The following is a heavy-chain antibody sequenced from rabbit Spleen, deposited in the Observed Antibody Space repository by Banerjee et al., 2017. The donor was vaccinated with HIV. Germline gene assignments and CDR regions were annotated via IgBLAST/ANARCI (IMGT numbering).Heavy chain of an antibody. Sequence: QEQLVESGGGLVQPEGSLTLTCKASRFSFSDRDVMCWVRQAPGKGLEWIACINAATGKPVYATWANGRFSISRTSSTTVTLQMTSLPAADTATYFCARDLVGVIGWNFNLWGQGTLVTVS. CDR2: INAATGKP. CDR1: RFSFSDRDV. V-gene: IGHV1S45*01. CDR3: ARDLVGVIGWNFNL. J-gene: IGHJ4*01. D-gene: IGHD1-1*01.